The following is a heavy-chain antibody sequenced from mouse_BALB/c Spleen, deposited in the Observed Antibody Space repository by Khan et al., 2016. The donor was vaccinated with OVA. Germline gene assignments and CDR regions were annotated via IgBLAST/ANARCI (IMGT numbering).Heavy chain of an antibody. CDR2: ISTYSGNT. CDR1: GYTFTDYA. D-gene: IGHD2-3*01. Sequence: QVQLQQSGPELVRPGVSVKISCKGSGYTFTDYAMHWVKQSHAKSLEWIGLISTYSGNTNYNQKFKGKATMTVAKSSSQAYLELHRLTSEDSAIYYCARPAYDGYYDYWGQGTTFTVSS. J-gene: IGHJ2*01. CDR3: ARPAYDGYYDY. V-gene: IGHV1S137*01.